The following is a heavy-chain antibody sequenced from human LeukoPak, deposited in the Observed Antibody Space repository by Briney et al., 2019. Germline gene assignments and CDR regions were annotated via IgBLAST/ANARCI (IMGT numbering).Heavy chain of an antibody. CDR2: FDPEDGET. V-gene: IGHV1-24*01. D-gene: IGHD3-10*01. CDR3: ATAFMGSYYYYIDV. Sequence: ASVKVSCKVSGYTLTELSMHWVRQAPGKGLEWMGGFDPEDGETIYAQKFQGRVTMTEDTSTDTAYMELSRLRSEDTAVYYCATAFMGSYYYYIDVWGKGTTVTVSS. J-gene: IGHJ6*03. CDR1: GYTLTELS.